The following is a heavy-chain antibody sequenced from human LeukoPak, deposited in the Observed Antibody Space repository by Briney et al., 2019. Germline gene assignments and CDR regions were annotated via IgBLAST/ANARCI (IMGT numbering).Heavy chain of an antibody. CDR1: GYTFTRYG. J-gene: IGHJ4*02. V-gene: IGHV1-18*01. D-gene: IGHD3-3*01. CDR3: VMPIFGVAYYFDY. Sequence: ASEKVSCKASGYTFTRYGISRVRQAPGQGLEWMGWISTYNGNTNYAQKLQGTYTMTTDTSTSTAYMELRSLRSDDTAVYYCVMPIFGVAYYFDYWGQGTLVTVSS. CDR2: ISTYNGNT.